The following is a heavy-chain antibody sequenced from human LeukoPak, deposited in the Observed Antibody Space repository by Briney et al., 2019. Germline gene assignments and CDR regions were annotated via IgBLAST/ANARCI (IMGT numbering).Heavy chain of an antibody. J-gene: IGHJ6*03. CDR1: GGSFRTNY. Sequence: SETLSLTCSVSGGSFRTNYWSWIRQPPGRGLEWLGYVFDSGSTNYNPSLKSRVTISVDTSTKQFSLRLSSVTAADTAVYYCARLYQQSKWKYYYYYMDVWGKGTAVTVSS. V-gene: IGHV4-59*01. CDR3: ARLYQQSKWKYYYYYMDV. D-gene: IGHD1-1*01. CDR2: VFDSGST.